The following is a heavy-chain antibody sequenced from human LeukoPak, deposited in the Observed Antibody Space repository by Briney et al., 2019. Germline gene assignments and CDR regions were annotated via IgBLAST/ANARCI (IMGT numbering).Heavy chain of an antibody. Sequence: TSETLSLTCTVSGGSVSSYYWNWIRESPRKGLEWIGYLHYSGSTNYNPSLKSRVTISSDTSKNQLSLNLTSVTAADTAVYYCARGCSGGSCFAYWGQGTLVTVSS. CDR3: ARGCSGGSCFAY. CDR1: GGSVSSYY. V-gene: IGHV4-59*02. CDR2: LHYSGST. J-gene: IGHJ4*02. D-gene: IGHD2-15*01.